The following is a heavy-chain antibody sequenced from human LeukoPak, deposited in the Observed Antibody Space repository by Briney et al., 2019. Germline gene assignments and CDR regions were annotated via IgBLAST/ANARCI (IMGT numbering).Heavy chain of an antibody. D-gene: IGHD2-21*01. CDR3: ARLFGQYYFDY. V-gene: IGHV4-4*08. CDR1: GGSISSYY. CDR2: IYTSGST. J-gene: IGHJ4*02. Sequence: SETLSLTCPVSGGSISSYYWSWIRQPPGKGLEWIGRIYTSGSTNYNPSLKSRVTISVDTSKNQLSLKLRSVTAADTAVYYCARLFGQYYFDYRGQGTLGTVSS.